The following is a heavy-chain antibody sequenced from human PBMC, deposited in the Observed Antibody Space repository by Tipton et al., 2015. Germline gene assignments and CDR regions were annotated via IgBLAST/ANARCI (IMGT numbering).Heavy chain of an antibody. CDR3: ATGSLTGRDSWFDP. J-gene: IGHJ5*02. CDR2: ISHTGSA. CDR1: GGFISSGGYY. V-gene: IGHV4-31*03. Sequence: TLSLTCTVSGGFISSGGYYWNWIRHFPGKGLEWIGYISHTGSAFYNPPLTSRVTMSVDTSQNQFSLNLSSVTAADTAVYYCATGSLTGRDSWFDPWGQGILVTVSS. D-gene: IGHD1-1*01.